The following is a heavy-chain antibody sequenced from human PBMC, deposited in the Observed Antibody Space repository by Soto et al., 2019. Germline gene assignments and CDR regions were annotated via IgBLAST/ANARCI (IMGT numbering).Heavy chain of an antibody. CDR1: GYTFTSYG. V-gene: IGHV1-18*01. J-gene: IGHJ3*02. Sequence: ASVKVSCKASGYTFTSYGISWVRQAPGQGLEWMGWISAYNGNTNYAQKLQGRVTMTTDTSTSTAYMEMRSLRSDDTAVYYCARARYCSSTSCSGGAFDIWGKGTMVTVSS. CDR3: ARARYCSSTSCSGGAFDI. CDR2: ISAYNGNT. D-gene: IGHD2-2*01.